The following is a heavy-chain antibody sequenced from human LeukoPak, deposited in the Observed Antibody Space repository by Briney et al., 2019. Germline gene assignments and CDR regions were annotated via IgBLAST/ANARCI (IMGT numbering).Heavy chain of an antibody. D-gene: IGHD4-4*01. V-gene: IGHV3-30*18. CDR2: IAYDGSNK. CDR1: GFTFRDYA. J-gene: IGHJ4*02. Sequence: GRSLRLSCAVSGFTFRDYAMPWVRQAPGKGLEWVAVIAYDGSNKYYAESVKGRFTISRDNSKNTLYLQMNSLRAEDTAIYYCTKGSNYVIDYWGQGTLVTVSS. CDR3: TKGSNYVIDY.